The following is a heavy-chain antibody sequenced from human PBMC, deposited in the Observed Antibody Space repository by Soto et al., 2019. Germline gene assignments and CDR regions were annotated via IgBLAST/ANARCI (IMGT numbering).Heavy chain of an antibody. J-gene: IGHJ4*01. CDR3: ASHVPSEGRGEFDC. Sequence: EVQLVESGGGLVKSGGSLRVSCAASGFTFSSAWMTWVRQAPWKGLEWVGRIKRKVDGDTTDYAAPLKGRITISSDDSESTLYMQMNSLNCEDTAVYYCASHVPSEGRGEFDC. CDR1: GFTFSSAW. CDR2: IKRKVDGDTT. V-gene: IGHV3-15*07.